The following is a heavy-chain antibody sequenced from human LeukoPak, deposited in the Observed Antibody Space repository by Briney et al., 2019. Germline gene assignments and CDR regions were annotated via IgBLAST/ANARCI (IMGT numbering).Heavy chain of an antibody. Sequence: PGGSLRLSCAASGFTFSSYGMHWVRQAPGKGLEWVAVIWYDGSNKYYADSVKGRFTISRDNSKNTLYLQMNSLRAEDTAVYYCARDRAPGGIVVVINFWGQGTLVTVSS. D-gene: IGHD3-22*01. CDR1: GFTFSSYG. CDR3: ARDRAPGGIVVVINF. J-gene: IGHJ4*02. V-gene: IGHV3-33*01. CDR2: IWYDGSNK.